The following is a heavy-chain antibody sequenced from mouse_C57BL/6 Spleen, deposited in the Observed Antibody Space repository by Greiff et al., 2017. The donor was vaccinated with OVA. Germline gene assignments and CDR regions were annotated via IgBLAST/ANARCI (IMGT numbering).Heavy chain of an antibody. D-gene: IGHD2-2*01. CDR3: ARGEGYDGAMDY. CDR1: GYTFTSYW. CDR2: INPSNGGT. V-gene: IGHV1-53*01. Sequence: QVQLQQPGAELVKPGASVKMSCKASGYTFTSYWMHWVKQRPGQGLEWIGNINPSNGGTNYNEKFKSKATLTVDKSSSTAYMQLSSLTSEDSAVYYCARGEGYDGAMDYWGQGTSVTVSS. J-gene: IGHJ4*01.